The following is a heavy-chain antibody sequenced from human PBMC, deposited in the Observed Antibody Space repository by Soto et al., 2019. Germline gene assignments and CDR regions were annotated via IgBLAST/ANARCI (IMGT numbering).Heavy chain of an antibody. CDR2: IYYSGST. D-gene: IGHD2-15*01. J-gene: IGHJ6*03. V-gene: IGHV4-39*01. Sequence: PSETLSLTCTVSGGSISSSSYYWGWIRQPPGKGLEWIGSIYYSGSTNYNPSLKSRVTISVDTSKNQFSLKLSSVTAAGTAVYYCARHGNYYYYMDVWGKGTTVTVSS. CDR1: GGSISSSSYY. CDR3: ARHGNYYYYMDV.